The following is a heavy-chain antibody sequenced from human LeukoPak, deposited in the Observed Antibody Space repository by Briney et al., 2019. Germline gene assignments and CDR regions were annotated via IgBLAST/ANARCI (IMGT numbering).Heavy chain of an antibody. J-gene: IGHJ4*02. CDR2: ISYDGSNK. V-gene: IGHV3-30-3*01. Sequence: GGSLRLSCAASGFTFSSYAMHWVRQAPGKGLEWVAVISYDGSNKYYADSVKGRFTISRDNSKNTLYLQMNSLRAEDTAVYYCAREGNYCSSTSCYIGYFDYWGQGTLVTVSS. CDR3: AREGNYCSSTSCYIGYFDY. CDR1: GFTFSSYA. D-gene: IGHD2-2*02.